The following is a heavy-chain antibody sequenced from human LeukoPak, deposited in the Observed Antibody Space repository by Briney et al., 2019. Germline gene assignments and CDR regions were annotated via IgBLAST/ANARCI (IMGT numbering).Heavy chain of an antibody. CDR2: ISYDGSNK. CDR1: GFSVTSDY. CDR3: ARDKRRYYYDSSGYYSPQLDY. D-gene: IGHD3-22*01. Sequence: GGSLRLSCAASGFSVTSDYMTWVRQAPGKGLGWVAVISYDGSNKYYADSVKGRFTISRDNSKNTLYLQMNSLRAEDTAVYYCARDKRRYYYDSSGYYSPQLDYWGQGTLVTVSS. J-gene: IGHJ4*02. V-gene: IGHV3-30-3*01.